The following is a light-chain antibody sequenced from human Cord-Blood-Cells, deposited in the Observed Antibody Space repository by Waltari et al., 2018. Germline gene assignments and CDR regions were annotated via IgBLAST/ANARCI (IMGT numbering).Light chain of an antibody. J-gene: IGKJ2*01. CDR1: QDISNY. Sequence: DIQMTQSPSSLSASVGDRVTITCQARQDISNYLNWYQQKPGKAPKLLIYDASNLETGVPSRFSGSGSGTDFTFTISSLQPEDIATYYCQQYDNLPGDTFGQGTKLEIK. CDR2: DAS. CDR3: QQYDNLPGDT. V-gene: IGKV1-33*01.